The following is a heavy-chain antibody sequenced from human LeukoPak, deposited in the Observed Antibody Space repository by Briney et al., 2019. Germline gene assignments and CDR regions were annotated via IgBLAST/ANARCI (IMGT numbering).Heavy chain of an antibody. Sequence: ASVKVSCKASGHTFTSYYMHWVGQAPGQGLEWMGIINPSDGSTRYAQKFQGRVTMTRDTSTSTVYMELSSLRSEDTAVYYCARGRGQYYYDSSGYSDAFDIWGQGTMVTVSS. J-gene: IGHJ3*02. V-gene: IGHV1-46*01. D-gene: IGHD3-22*01. CDR2: INPSDGST. CDR1: GHTFTSYY. CDR3: ARGRGQYYYDSSGYSDAFDI.